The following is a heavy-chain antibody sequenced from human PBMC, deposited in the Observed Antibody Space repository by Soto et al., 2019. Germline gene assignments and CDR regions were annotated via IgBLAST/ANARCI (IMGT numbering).Heavy chain of an antibody. CDR1: GGSISSSSSY. D-gene: IGHD3-9*01. CDR3: ARVRMDYDILTGHNWFDP. Sequence: SETLSLTCTVSGGSISSSSSYWGWIRQPPGKGLEWIGSVYYSGSTYYNPSLKSRVTISVDTSKNQFSLKLSSVTAADTAVYYCARVRMDYDILTGHNWFDPWGQGTLVTVSS. V-gene: IGHV4-39*07. J-gene: IGHJ5*02. CDR2: VYYSGST.